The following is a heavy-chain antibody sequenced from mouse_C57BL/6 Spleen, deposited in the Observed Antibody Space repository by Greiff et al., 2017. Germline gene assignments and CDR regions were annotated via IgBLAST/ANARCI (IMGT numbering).Heavy chain of an antibody. D-gene: IGHD3-3*01. V-gene: IGHV1-50*01. Sequence: QVQLQQPGAELVKPGASVKLSCKASGYTFTSYWMQWVKQRPGQGLEWIGEIDPSDSYTNYNQKFKGKANLTVATSSSTAYMQLSSLSSEDSAVYYCVRSIRYRRAYRCFAVGGTGRTFTVFS. CDR1: GYTFTSYW. CDR2: IDPSDSYT. CDR3: VRSIRYRRAYRCFAV. J-gene: IGHJ1*03.